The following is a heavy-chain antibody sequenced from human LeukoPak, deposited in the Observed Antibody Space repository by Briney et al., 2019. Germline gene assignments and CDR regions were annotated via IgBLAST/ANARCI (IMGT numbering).Heavy chain of an antibody. CDR2: ICYDGSNK. CDR1: GFTFSSYG. V-gene: IGHV3-33*01. J-gene: IGHJ3*02. CDR3: ARDPIAGLRWKVDDAFDI. Sequence: GWSLRLSCAASGFTFSSYGMHWLRQAPGKELEWVAVICYDGSNKYYADSVKGRFTISRDNYKNTLYLQMNSLRAEDTAVYYCARDPIAGLRWKVDDAFDIWGQGTMVTVSS. D-gene: IGHD4-23*01.